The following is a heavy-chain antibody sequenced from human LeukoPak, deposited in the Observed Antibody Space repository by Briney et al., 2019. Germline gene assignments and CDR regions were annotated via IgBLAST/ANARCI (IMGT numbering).Heavy chain of an antibody. Sequence: GGSLRLSCAASGFTFSSYSMNWVRQAPGKGLEWVSSISSSSSYIYYADPVKGRFTISRDNAKNSLYLQMNSLRAEDTAVYYCARATTVTGAFDIWGQGTMVTVSS. J-gene: IGHJ3*02. CDR1: GFTFSSYS. CDR2: ISSSSSYI. V-gene: IGHV3-21*01. CDR3: ARATTVTGAFDI. D-gene: IGHD4-17*01.